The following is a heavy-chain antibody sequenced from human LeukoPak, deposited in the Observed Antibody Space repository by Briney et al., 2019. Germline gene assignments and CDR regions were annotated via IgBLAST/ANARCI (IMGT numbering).Heavy chain of an antibody. J-gene: IGHJ4*02. Sequence: GGSLRLSCAASGFTFSSYEMNWVRQAPGKGLEWVSYISSSGSTTHYADSVKGRFAISRDNAKKSLYLQMNSLRAEDTAVYYCARDNYDSSGYYFDWGQGTLVTVSS. CDR2: ISSSGSTT. D-gene: IGHD3-22*01. V-gene: IGHV3-48*03. CDR3: ARDNYDSSGYYFD. CDR1: GFTFSSYE.